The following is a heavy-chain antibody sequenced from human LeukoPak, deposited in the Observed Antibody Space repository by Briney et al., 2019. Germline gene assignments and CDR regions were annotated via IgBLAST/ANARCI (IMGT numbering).Heavy chain of an antibody. CDR2: INPNSGGT. V-gene: IGHV1-2*02. J-gene: IGHJ1*01. Sequence: ASVKVSCKASGYTFTGYYMHWVRQAPGQGLEWMGWINPNSGGTNHAQKFQGRVTMTRDTSISTAYMELSRLRSDDTAVYYCARASYSSSWYYFQHWGQGTLVTVSS. D-gene: IGHD6-13*01. CDR3: ARASYSSSWYYFQH. CDR1: GYTFTGYY.